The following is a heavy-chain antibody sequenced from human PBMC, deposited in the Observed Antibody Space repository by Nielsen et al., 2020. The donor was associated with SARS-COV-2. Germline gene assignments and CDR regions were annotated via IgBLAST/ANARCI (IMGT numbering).Heavy chain of an antibody. J-gene: IGHJ6*02. Sequence: GESLKISCAASGFTFSNAWMSWVRQAPGKGLEWVGRIKSKTDGGTTDYAAPVKGRFTISRDDSKNTLYLQMNSLKTEDTAVYYCTTDGGYRVTRYYYYGMDVWGQGTTVTVSS. V-gene: IGHV3-15*01. CDR1: GFTFSNAW. D-gene: IGHD5-18*01. CDR3: TTDGGYRVTRYYYYGMDV. CDR2: IKSKTDGGTT.